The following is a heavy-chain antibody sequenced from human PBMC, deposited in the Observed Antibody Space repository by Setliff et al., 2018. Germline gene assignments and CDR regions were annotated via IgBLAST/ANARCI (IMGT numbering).Heavy chain of an antibody. CDR3: ARVFGDNDLPDI. J-gene: IGHJ3*02. D-gene: IGHD2-21*02. CDR1: GDSFSDYY. CDR2: INHRGST. V-gene: IGHV4-34*01. Sequence: PSETLSLTCAVYGDSFSDYYWSWIRQPPGKGLEWIEEINHRGSTNYSPSVRGRVTISEDTSKNHFSLRMTSVTAADTAMYYCARVFGDNDLPDIWGRGTMVTVSS.